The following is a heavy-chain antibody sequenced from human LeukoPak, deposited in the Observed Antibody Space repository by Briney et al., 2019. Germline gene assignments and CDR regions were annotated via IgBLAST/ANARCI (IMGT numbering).Heavy chain of an antibody. V-gene: IGHV2-5*02. CDR2: IYWDDDK. CDR3: ALSPDIAAAGIMSWFDP. D-gene: IGHD6-13*01. Sequence: CGPTLANPTQTLTVTCTFFGFALSTSGLGVGWIRQLPGKALERLAVIYWDDDKRYSPSLKSRHTITKDTSKNQVVLTMTNMDPVDTATYYCALSPDIAAAGIMSWFDPWGQGTLVTVSS. CDR1: GFALSTSGLG. J-gene: IGHJ5*02.